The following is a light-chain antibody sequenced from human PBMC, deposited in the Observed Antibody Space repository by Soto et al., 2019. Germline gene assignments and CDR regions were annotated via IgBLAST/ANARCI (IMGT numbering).Light chain of an antibody. J-gene: IGKJ3*01. CDR1: QSVSRK. Sequence: DILLTQSPATLSLSPGERATLSCRASQSVSRKLAWSKQIPGQPPSLLIYDASNRATGIPARFGGSGSGTDFTLTISSLEPKDFAIYYCQQHSNFFGPGTKVDIK. CDR3: QQHSNF. V-gene: IGKV3-11*01. CDR2: DAS.